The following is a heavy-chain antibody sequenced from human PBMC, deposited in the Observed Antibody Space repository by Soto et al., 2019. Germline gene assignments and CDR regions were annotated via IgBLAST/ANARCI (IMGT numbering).Heavy chain of an antibody. CDR2: VYYSGNT. CDR3: AKLPWADYGGIFDP. V-gene: IGHV4-59*01. J-gene: IGHJ5*02. CDR1: GGSLSSYY. Sequence: QVQLQESGPGLVKPAETLSLTCTVSGGSLSSYYWTWIRQPPGKGLEWIGYVYYSGNTNYNPSLKSRVTISVDTSKNQFSLKLGSETAADTAVYYRAKLPWADYGGIFDPWGQGTLVTVSS. D-gene: IGHD4-17*01.